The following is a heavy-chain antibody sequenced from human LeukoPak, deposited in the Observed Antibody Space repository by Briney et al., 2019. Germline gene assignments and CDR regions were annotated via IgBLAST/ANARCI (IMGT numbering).Heavy chain of an antibody. D-gene: IGHD6-19*01. V-gene: IGHV5-51*01. Sequence: GESLKISCKGSGYSFTSYWIGWVRQMPGKGLEWMGIIYPGDSETRYSPSFQGQVTMSVDKSISTAYLQWSSLKASDTATYYCARRDNSGWYGPAAFDYWGQGTLVTVSS. J-gene: IGHJ4*02. CDR1: GYSFTSYW. CDR2: IYPGDSET. CDR3: ARRDNSGWYGPAAFDY.